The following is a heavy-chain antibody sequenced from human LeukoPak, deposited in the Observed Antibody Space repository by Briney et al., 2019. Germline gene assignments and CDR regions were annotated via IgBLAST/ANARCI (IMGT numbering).Heavy chain of an antibody. CDR2: ISSSSSYI. V-gene: IGHV3-21*01. D-gene: IGHD2-2*01. CDR1: GFTFSSYS. J-gene: IGHJ3*02. Sequence: GGSLRLSCAASGFTFSSYSMNWVRQAPGKGLEWVSSISSSSSYIYYADSVKGRFTISRDNAKNSLYLQMSSLRAEDTAVYYCAGDPPSAVPAATDAFDIWGQGTMVTVSS. CDR3: AGDPPSAVPAATDAFDI.